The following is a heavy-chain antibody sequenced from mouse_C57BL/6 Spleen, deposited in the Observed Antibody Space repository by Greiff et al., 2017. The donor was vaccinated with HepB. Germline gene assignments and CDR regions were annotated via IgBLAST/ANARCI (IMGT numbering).Heavy chain of an antibody. J-gene: IGHJ2*01. CDR2: IDPSDSYT. D-gene: IGHD3-2*02. Sequence: QVQLQQPGAELVMPGASVKLSCKASGYTFTSYWMHWVKQRPGQGLEWIGEIDPSDSYTNYNQKFKGKSTLTVDKSSSTAYMQLSSLTSEDSAVYYCARGWDSSGYYYWGQGTTLTVSS. CDR1: GYTFTSYW. V-gene: IGHV1-69*01. CDR3: ARGWDSSGYYY.